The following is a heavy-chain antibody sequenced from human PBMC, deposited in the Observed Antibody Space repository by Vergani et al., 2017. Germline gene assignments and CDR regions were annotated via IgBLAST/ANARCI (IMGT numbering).Heavy chain of an antibody. Sequence: QVQLVESGGGLVKPGGSLGLSCAGSGFTFSSYGMHWVRQAPGKGLEWVAVIWYDGNNKYYADSVKGRFTISRDNSKNTLYLQMRSLRAEDTAVYYCARGRSGNYLMAVWGQGTLVTVSS. CDR2: IWYDGNNK. CDR3: ARGRSGNYLMAV. CDR1: GFTFSSYG. V-gene: IGHV3-33*08. J-gene: IGHJ4*02. D-gene: IGHD1-26*01.